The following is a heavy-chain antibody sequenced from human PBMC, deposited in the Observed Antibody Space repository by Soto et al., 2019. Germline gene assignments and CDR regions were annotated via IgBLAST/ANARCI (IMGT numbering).Heavy chain of an antibody. D-gene: IGHD1-20*01. CDR3: ARDDVYPDNGFAY. J-gene: IGHJ4*02. CDR1: GFTFSEHG. V-gene: IGHV3-33*01. Sequence: QVQLVESGGGVVQPGSSLRLLCAASGFTFSEHGMHWVRQAPGKGLEWLAVIVRDGTEQHYADSVKDRFTITRDNSKNTLYLQMNSLRVDDTGVYYCARDDVYPDNGFAYWGQGTLLTVSS. CDR2: IVRDGTEQ.